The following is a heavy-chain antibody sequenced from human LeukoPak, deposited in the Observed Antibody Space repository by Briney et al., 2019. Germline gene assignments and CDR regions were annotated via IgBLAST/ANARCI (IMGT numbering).Heavy chain of an antibody. CDR1: GFTFSSYA. V-gene: IGHV3-30-3*01. CDR2: ISYDGSNK. Sequence: GGSLRLSCAASGFTFSSYAMHWVRQAPGKGLEWVAVISYDGSNKYYADSVKGRFTISRDNSKNTLYLQTNSLRAEDTAVYYCARVWRGVAAAGTDYWGQGTLVTVSS. CDR3: ARVWRGVAAAGTDY. J-gene: IGHJ4*02. D-gene: IGHD6-13*01.